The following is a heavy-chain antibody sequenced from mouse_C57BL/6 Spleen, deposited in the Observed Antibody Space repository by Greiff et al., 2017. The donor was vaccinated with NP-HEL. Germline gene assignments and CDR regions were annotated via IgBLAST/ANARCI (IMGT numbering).Heavy chain of an antibody. D-gene: IGHD2-5*01. CDR2: IYPRDGST. J-gene: IGHJ4*01. CDR1: GYTFTSYD. Sequence: QVQLQQSGPELVKPGASVKLSCKASGYTFTSYDINWVKQRPGQGLEWIGWIYPRDGSTKYNEKFKGKATLTVDTSSSTAYMELHSLTSEDSAVYFCASLRDYSNYDYAMDYWGQGTSVTVSS. CDR3: ASLRDYSNYDYAMDY. V-gene: IGHV1-85*01.